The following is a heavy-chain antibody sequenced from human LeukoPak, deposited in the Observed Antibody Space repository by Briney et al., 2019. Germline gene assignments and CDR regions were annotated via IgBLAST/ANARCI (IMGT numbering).Heavy chain of an antibody. J-gene: IGHJ4*02. CDR3: ARLHEPSSSAFDY. D-gene: IGHD6-6*01. Sequence: SETLSLTCTVSGGSISSYYWSWIRQPPGKGLEWIGYIYTSGSTNYNPPLKSRVTISVDTSKNQFSLKLSSVTAADTAVYYCARLHEPSSSAFDYWGQGTLVTVSS. CDR1: GGSISSYY. V-gene: IGHV4-4*09. CDR2: IYTSGST.